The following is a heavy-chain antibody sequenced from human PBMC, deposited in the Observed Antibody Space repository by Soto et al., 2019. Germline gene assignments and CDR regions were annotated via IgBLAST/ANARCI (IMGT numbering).Heavy chain of an antibody. Sequence: GAAVKVSCKVSGYTLTELSMHWVRQAPGKGLEWMGGFDPEDGETIYAQKFRGRVSMTTDTSTTTAYMELRSLRSDDTAVYYCARVVPGAEAWFGLWGQGTMVTVSS. CDR3: ARVVPGAEAWFGL. CDR1: GYTLTELS. J-gene: IGHJ5*02. CDR2: FDPEDGET. V-gene: IGHV1-24*01.